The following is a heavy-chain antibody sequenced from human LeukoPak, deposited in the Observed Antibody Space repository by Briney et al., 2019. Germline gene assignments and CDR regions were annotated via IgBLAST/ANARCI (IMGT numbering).Heavy chain of an antibody. V-gene: IGHV3-23*01. Sequence: GGSLRLSCAASRFTFSSYAMSWVRQAPGKGLAWVSAISGTGGSTYYADSVKGRFTISRDNSKNTLYLQMNSLRAEDTAVYYCAKDGGGRTVTTPLDHWGQGTLVTVSS. CDR1: RFTFSSYA. CDR2: ISGTGGST. CDR3: AKDGGGRTVTTPLDH. J-gene: IGHJ4*02. D-gene: IGHD4-17*01.